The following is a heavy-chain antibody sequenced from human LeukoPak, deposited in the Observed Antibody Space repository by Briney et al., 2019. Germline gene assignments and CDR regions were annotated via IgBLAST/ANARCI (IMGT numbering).Heavy chain of an antibody. D-gene: IGHD3-10*01. CDR3: ARHLAYGSGSYEDY. J-gene: IGHJ4*02. V-gene: IGHV4-39*01. Sequence: SETLSLTCTVSGGSISTNYCYWGWVRQPPGKGLEWVGTIYYSGSTYYNPSLKSRVTMSVDTSKNQFSLKLSSVTAADTAVYYGARHLAYGSGSYEDYWGQGTLVTVSS. CDR1: GGSISTNYCY. CDR2: IYYSGST.